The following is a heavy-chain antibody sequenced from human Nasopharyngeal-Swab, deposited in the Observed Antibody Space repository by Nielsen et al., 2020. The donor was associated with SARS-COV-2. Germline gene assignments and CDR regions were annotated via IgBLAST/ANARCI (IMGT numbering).Heavy chain of an antibody. CDR2: IWSDGSNK. Sequence: GESLKISCAASGFTFSNYGMHWVRQAPGKGLEWVAVIWSDGSNKYYADSVEGRFTISRDNSKNTLYLQLDSLRAEDTAVYYCAREGENSRSSRRMGYDYYGMDAWGQGTTVTVSS. CDR1: GFTFSNYG. V-gene: IGHV3-33*01. J-gene: IGHJ6*02. D-gene: IGHD6-6*01. CDR3: AREGENSRSSRRMGYDYYGMDA.